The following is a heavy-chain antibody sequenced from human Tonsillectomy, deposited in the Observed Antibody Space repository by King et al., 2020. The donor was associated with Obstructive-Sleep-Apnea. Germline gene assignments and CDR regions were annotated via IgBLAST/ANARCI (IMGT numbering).Heavy chain of an antibody. J-gene: IGHJ6*02. CDR2: IYSGGTT. CDR1: GFSVSDNY. CDR3: ARAYSRNYFYYGMDI. V-gene: IGHV3-66*01. D-gene: IGHD3-22*01. Sequence: QLVQSGGGLVQPGGSLRLSCAASGFSVSDNYMSWVRQVPGTGLEWVSVIYSGGTTYYTDSVKGRFSISRDNSKNMLYLQMDSLRAEDTGVYYCARAYSRNYFYYGMDIWGQGATVTVSS.